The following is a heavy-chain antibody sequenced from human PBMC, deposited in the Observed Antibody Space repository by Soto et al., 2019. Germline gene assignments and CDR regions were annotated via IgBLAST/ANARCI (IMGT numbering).Heavy chain of an antibody. D-gene: IGHD5-18*01. Sequence: LRLSCAASGFTFDDYAMHWVRQAPGKGLEWVSGISWNSGSTGYADSVKGRFTISRDNAKNSLYLQMNSLRAEDTALYYCAKDLYSYDDNYYYYGMDVWGQGTTVTVSS. J-gene: IGHJ6*02. CDR2: ISWNSGST. CDR1: GFTFDDYA. V-gene: IGHV3-9*01. CDR3: AKDLYSYDDNYYYYGMDV.